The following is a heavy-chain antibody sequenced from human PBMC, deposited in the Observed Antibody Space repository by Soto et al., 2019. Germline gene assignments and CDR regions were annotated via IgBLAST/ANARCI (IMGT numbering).Heavy chain of an antibody. V-gene: IGHV4-30-4*01. CDR3: ARVVQFYDSSGYSFYYFDY. Sequence: SETLSLTCTVSGDSINSADYYWSWLRQPPGKGLEWIGYIYYSRSDYYNPSLGRRATITIDTSRNQFSLNLMSVTAADTAVYYCARVVQFYDSSGYSFYYFDYWGQGALVTVS. CDR1: GDSINSADYY. J-gene: IGHJ4*02. CDR2: IYYSRSD. D-gene: IGHD3-22*01.